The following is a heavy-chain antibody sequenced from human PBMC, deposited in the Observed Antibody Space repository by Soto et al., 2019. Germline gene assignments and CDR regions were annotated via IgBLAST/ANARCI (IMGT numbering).Heavy chain of an antibody. D-gene: IGHD5-18*01. CDR2: INAGNGNT. Sequence: WASVKVSCKASGYTFTSYAMHWVRQAPGQRLEWMGWINAGNGNTKYSQKFQGRVTITRDTSASTAYMELSSLRSEDTAVYYCAKNDTGMAHEAFDYWGQGTLVTVSS. J-gene: IGHJ4*02. V-gene: IGHV1-3*01. CDR1: GYTFTSYA. CDR3: AKNDTGMAHEAFDY.